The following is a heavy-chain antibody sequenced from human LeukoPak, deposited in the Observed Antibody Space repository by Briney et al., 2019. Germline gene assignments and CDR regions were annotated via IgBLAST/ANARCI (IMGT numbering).Heavy chain of an antibody. V-gene: IGHV4-39*07. CDR1: GASISSRSYY. Sequence: SETLSLTCIVSGASISSRSYYWGWIRQPPGKGLEWIGEINHSGSTNYNPSLKSRVTISVDTSKNQFSLKLSSVTAADTAVYYCARFRIAVAGLDYWGQGTLVTVSS. D-gene: IGHD6-19*01. J-gene: IGHJ4*02. CDR3: ARFRIAVAGLDY. CDR2: INHSGST.